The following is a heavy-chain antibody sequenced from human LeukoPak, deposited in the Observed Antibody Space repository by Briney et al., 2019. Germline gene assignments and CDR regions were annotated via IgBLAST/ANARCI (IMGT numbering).Heavy chain of an antibody. D-gene: IGHD3-22*01. J-gene: IGHJ3*02. CDR1: GGSISTYY. Sequence: SETLSLTCTVSGGSISTYYWSWIRQPPGKGLEWIGYIYYSGSTNYNPSLKSRVTISVDTSKSQFSLRLSSVTAADTAVYYCARGKMVGYYYDSSGYYPHLRGGVDAFDIWGQGTMVTVSS. CDR2: IYYSGST. CDR3: ARGKMVGYYYDSSGYYPHLRGGVDAFDI. V-gene: IGHV4-59*08.